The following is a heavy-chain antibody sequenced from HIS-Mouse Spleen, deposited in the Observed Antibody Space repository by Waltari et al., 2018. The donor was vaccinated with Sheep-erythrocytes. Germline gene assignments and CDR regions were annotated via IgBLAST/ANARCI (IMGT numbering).Heavy chain of an antibody. V-gene: IGHV1-8*01. CDR3: ARGIAAAGTDWFDP. CDR2: MNPNSGNT. D-gene: IGHD6-13*01. CDR1: GYTFTSYD. J-gene: IGHJ5*02. Sequence: QVQLVQSGAEVKKPGASVKVSCKASGYTFTSYDITWVRNATGQGLEWMGWMNPNSGNTGYAQKFQGRVTMTRNTSISTAYMELSSLRSEDTAVYYCARGIAAAGTDWFDPWGQGTLVTVSS.